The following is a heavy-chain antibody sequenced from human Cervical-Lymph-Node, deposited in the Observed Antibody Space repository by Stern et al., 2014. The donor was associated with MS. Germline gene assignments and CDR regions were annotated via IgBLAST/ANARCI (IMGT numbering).Heavy chain of an antibody. Sequence: QVQLVESGAEVEKPGASVKVSCTASGYTFTSRYMHWVRQAPGQGLEWMGIINPSGGSPTYAQKSQGRVTMTRDTSTSTVHMELSSLRSEDTAVYYCAREVDTAMVRAFDYWGQGTLVTVSS. D-gene: IGHD5-18*01. J-gene: IGHJ4*02. CDR3: AREVDTAMVRAFDY. CDR1: GYTFTSRY. CDR2: INPSGGSP. V-gene: IGHV1-46*01.